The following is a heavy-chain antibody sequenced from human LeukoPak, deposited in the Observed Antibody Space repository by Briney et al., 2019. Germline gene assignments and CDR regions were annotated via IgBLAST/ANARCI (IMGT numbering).Heavy chain of an antibody. Sequence: PSQTLSLTCTVSGGSISSGGYYWSWIRQPPGKGLEWIGYIYHSGSTYYNPSLKSRVTISSDTSKDQFSLELNSVTAADTAVYYCARNSRTYGDYNFWGQGTLVTVSS. J-gene: IGHJ4*02. CDR3: ARNSRTYGDYNF. D-gene: IGHD4-17*01. CDR2: IYHSGST. CDR1: GGSISSGGYY. V-gene: IGHV4-30-2*01.